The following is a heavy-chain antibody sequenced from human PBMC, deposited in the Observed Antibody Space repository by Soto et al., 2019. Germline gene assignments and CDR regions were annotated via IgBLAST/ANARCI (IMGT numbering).Heavy chain of an antibody. CDR1: GYTFTSYA. CDR2: INAGNGNT. CDR3: ARAAPPDYDISTGYYNAYYFDY. D-gene: IGHD3-9*01. V-gene: IGHV1-3*01. J-gene: IGHJ4*02. Sequence: GASVKVSCKASGYTFTSYAMHWVRQAPGQRLEWMGWINAGNGNTKYSQKFQGRVTITRDTSASTAYMELSSLRSEDTAVYYCARAAPPDYDISTGYYNAYYFDYWGQGTLVTVSS.